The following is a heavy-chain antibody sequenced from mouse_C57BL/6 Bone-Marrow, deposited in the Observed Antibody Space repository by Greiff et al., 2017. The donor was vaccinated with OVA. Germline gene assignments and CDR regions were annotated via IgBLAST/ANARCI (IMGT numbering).Heavy chain of an antibody. CDR1: GFTFSSYA. D-gene: IGHD2-3*01. CDR2: ISDGGSYT. J-gene: IGHJ3*01. Sequence: EVQGVESGGGLVKPGGSLKLSCAASGFTFSSYAMSWVRQTPEKRLEWVATISDGGSYTYYPDNVKGRFTISRDNAKNNLYLQMSHLKSEDTAMYYCAREGGDGYYGAWFAYWGQGTLVTVSA. V-gene: IGHV5-4*01. CDR3: AREGGDGYYGAWFAY.